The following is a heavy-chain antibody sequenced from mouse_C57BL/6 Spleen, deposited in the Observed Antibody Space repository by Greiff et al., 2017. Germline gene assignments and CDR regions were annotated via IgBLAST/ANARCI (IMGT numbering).Heavy chain of an antibody. J-gene: IGHJ1*03. CDR1: GFTFSAYY. CDR2: INYDGSST. Sequence: VKLVESEGGLVQPGSSMKLSCTASGFTFSAYYMAWVRQVPEKGLEWVANINYDGSSTYYLDSLKSRFIISRDNAKNILYLQMSSLKSEDTATYYCARYSNYNWYFDVWGTGTTVTVSS. CDR3: ARYSNYNWYFDV. V-gene: IGHV5-16*01. D-gene: IGHD2-5*01.